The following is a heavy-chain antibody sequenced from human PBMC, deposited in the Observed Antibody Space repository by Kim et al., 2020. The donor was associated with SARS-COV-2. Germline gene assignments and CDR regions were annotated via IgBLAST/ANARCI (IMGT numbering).Heavy chain of an antibody. CDR1: GGSFSGYY. CDR2: INHSGST. V-gene: IGHV4-34*01. J-gene: IGHJ4*02. CDR3: ARGGLLWFGEQSYYFDY. Sequence: SETLSLTCAVYGGSFSGYYWSWIRQPPGKGLEWIGEINHSGSTNYNPSLKSRVTISVDTSKNQFSLKLSSLTAADTAVYYCARGGLLWFGEQSYYFDYWGQGTLVTVSS. D-gene: IGHD3-10*01.